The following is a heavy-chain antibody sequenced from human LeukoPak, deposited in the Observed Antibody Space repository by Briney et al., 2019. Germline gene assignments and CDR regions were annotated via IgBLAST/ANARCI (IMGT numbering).Heavy chain of an antibody. D-gene: IGHD2-2*01. CDR1: GFTFSSYE. V-gene: IGHV3-48*03. CDR2: ISSSGSTI. Sequence: GGSLRLSCAASGFTFSSYEMNWVRQAPGKGLEWVSYISSSGSTIYYADSVKGRFTISRDNAKNSLYLQMNSLRAEDTAVYYCARVPSCSSTSCGPWGQGTLVTVSS. J-gene: IGHJ5*02. CDR3: ARVPSCSSTSCGP.